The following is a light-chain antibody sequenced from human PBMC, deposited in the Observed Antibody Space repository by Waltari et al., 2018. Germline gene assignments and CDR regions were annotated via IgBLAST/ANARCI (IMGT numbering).Light chain of an antibody. CDR3: QQYKDWPLT. V-gene: IGKV3-15*01. Sequence: EILMTKSPATLSVSPGERVILSCRASQSISSSLAWYQQRPGQAPRLLISAASTRATGLPARFSGSGSGTEFTLTISSMQSEDFAVYYCQQYKDWPLTFGGGTKVEIK. CDR2: AAS. J-gene: IGKJ4*01. CDR1: QSISSS.